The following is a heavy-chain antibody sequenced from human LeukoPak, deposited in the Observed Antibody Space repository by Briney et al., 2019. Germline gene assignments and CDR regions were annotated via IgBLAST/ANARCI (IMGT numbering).Heavy chain of an antibody. V-gene: IGHV3-74*01. CDR3: ASGSGGYYH. D-gene: IGHD3-22*01. CDR2: VNTDGSST. Sequence: GGSLRLSCAASGFTFSTYWMHWVRQAPGKGLVWVSRVNTDGSSTNYANSVKGRFTLSRDNAKNTIYLQMNSLRAEDTAMYYCASGSGGYYHWGQGTLVTVSS. CDR1: GFTFSTYW. J-gene: IGHJ5*02.